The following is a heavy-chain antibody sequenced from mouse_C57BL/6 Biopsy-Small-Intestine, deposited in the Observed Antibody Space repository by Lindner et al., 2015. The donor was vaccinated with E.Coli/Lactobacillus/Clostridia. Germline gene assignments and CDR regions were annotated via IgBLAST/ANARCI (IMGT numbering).Heavy chain of an antibody. J-gene: IGHJ2*01. CDR1: GGTFRTYA. CDR3: ATVGTYYYDSSGYRTYYFNY. Sequence: SVKVSCKASGGTFRTYAVSWVRQAPGQGLEWVGGNVPISATPNYAQKFQGRVTITADESTSTAYMELSSLRSDDTAVYYCATVGTYYYDSSGYRTYYFNYWGPGTLVTVSS. D-gene: IGHD1-1*01. V-gene: IGHV1-81*01. CDR2: NVPISATP.